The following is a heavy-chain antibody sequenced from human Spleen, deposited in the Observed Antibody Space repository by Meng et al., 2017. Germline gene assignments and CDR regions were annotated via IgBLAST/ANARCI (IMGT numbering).Heavy chain of an antibody. D-gene: IGHD2-15*01. V-gene: IGHV3-23*01. Sequence: GGSLRLSCAASGFTFSSYWMSWVRQAPGKGLEWVSAISGSGGSTYYADSVKGRFTISRDNSKNTLYLQMNGLRAEDTAVYYCAKDTDRGDAFDIWGQGTMVTVSS. CDR1: GFTFSSYW. CDR3: AKDTDRGDAFDI. CDR2: ISGSGGST. J-gene: IGHJ3*02.